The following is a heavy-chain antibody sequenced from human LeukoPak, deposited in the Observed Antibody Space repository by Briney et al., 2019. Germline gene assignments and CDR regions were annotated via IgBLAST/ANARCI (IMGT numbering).Heavy chain of an antibody. CDR2: IYYSGST. Sequence: SETLSLTCTVSGGSISSYYWSWIRQPPGKGLEWIGYIYYSGSTNYNPSLKSRVTISVDTSKNQFSLKLSSVTAADTAVYYCARRSRRYSYGYYWGQGTLVTVSS. CDR3: ARRSRRYSYGYY. J-gene: IGHJ4*02. D-gene: IGHD5-18*01. V-gene: IGHV4-59*12. CDR1: GGSISSYY.